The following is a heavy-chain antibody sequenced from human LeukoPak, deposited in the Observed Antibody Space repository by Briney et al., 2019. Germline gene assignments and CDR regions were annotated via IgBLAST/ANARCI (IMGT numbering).Heavy chain of an antibody. Sequence: GGSLRLSCAASGFTFSDYYMSWIRQAPGKGLEWVSYISSSGSTIYYADSVKGRFTISRDNAKNSLYLQMNSLRAEDTAVYYCARDYTKGYYYYYMDVWGKGTTVTVSS. V-gene: IGHV3-11*01. D-gene: IGHD3-16*01. CDR1: GFTFSDYY. CDR2: ISSSGSTI. J-gene: IGHJ6*03. CDR3: ARDYTKGYYYYYMDV.